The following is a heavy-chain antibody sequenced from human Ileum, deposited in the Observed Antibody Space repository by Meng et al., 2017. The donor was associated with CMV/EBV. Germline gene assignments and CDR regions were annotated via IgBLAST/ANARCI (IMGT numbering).Heavy chain of an antibody. Sequence: GESLKISCAASGFSFSSYWMHWVRQAPGKGLGWVGRINIDGSGATYVDTVKGRFTVSRDNAKNTMYLQMKRLRAEDTAVYYCARDNRNMAALCDYWGQGTLVTVSS. CDR2: INIDGSGA. CDR3: ARDNRNMAALCDY. V-gene: IGHV3-74*01. CDR1: GFSFSSYW. D-gene: IGHD6-6*01. J-gene: IGHJ4*02.